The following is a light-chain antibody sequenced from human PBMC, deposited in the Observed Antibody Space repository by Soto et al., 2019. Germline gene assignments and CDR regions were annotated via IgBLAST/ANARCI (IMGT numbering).Light chain of an antibody. CDR2: DVT. CDR3: SSFVHGTSYV. CDR1: SDDVGRFNY. V-gene: IGLV2-8*01. J-gene: IGLJ1*01. Sequence: SVVSQAPSACGSPGPSVTISCAGNSDDVGRFNYVSWYQHHPGKAPKLIIYDVTKRPSGVPDRFSGSKSGNTAYLTVSGLQAEDEADYFCSSFVHGTSYVFGTGTKVTAL.